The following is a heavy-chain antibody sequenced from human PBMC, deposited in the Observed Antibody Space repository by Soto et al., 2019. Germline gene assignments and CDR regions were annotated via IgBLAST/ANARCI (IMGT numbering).Heavy chain of an antibody. Sequence: QVQLVQSGAEVRKPGASVKVSCNVTGYTFSGHYLHWVRQAPGQGLEWMGWINPKSGGTNYAQKFQDRVTMTADTSGSAASMELTSLRYDATAVFYCARGLYSSPAYCFDSWGQGTLVTVSS. CDR1: GYTFSGHY. V-gene: IGHV1-2*02. CDR3: ARGLYSSPAYCFDS. D-gene: IGHD6-13*01. CDR2: INPKSGGT. J-gene: IGHJ4*02.